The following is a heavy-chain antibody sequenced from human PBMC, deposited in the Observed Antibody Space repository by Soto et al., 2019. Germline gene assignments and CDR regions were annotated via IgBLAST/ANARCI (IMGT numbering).Heavy chain of an antibody. CDR3: ARSYGSSWYMTFDY. D-gene: IGHD6-13*01. CDR2: INHSGST. CDR1: GESFSGYY. Sequence: QVQLQQWGAGLLKPSETLSLTCAVYGESFSGYYWSWIRQPPGKGLEWIGEINHSGSTNYNPSLKRRVPXSVDTSKNQFSLKLSSVTAADTAVYYCARSYGSSWYMTFDYWGQGTLVTVSS. V-gene: IGHV4-34*01. J-gene: IGHJ4*02.